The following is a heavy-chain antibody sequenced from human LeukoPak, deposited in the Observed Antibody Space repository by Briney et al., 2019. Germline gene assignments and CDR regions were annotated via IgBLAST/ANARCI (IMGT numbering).Heavy chain of an antibody. CDR1: GGSFSGYY. V-gene: IGHV4-34*01. D-gene: IGHD3-22*01. Sequence: SXTLSLTCAVYGGSFSGYYWSWIRQPPGKGLEWIGEINHSGSTNYNPSLKSRVTISVDTSKNQFSLKLSSVTAADTAVYYCARGDTYYYDSSGSFDYWGQGTLVTVSS. CDR2: INHSGST. J-gene: IGHJ4*02. CDR3: ARGDTYYYDSSGSFDY.